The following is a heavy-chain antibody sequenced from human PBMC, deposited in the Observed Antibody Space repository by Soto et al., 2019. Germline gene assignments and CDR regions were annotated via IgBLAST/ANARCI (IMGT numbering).Heavy chain of an antibody. D-gene: IGHD3-22*01. V-gene: IGHV3-9*01. Sequence: PGGSLRLSCAASGFTFDNHAMHWVRQAPGKGLEWVSGISWNSGSIGYADSVKGRFTISRDNAKNSLYLQMNSLRAEDTAVYYCARDLYYYDSSGPIDYWGQGTLVTVSS. J-gene: IGHJ4*02. CDR3: ARDLYYYDSSGPIDY. CDR1: GFTFDNHA. CDR2: ISWNSGSI.